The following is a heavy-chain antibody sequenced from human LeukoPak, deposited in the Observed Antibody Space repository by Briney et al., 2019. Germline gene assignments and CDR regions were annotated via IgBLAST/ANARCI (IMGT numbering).Heavy chain of an antibody. Sequence: ASVKVSCKASGYTFTSYDINWLRQATGQGLEWMGWMNPNSGNTGYAQKFQGRVTMTRDTSISTAYMELSSLRSEDTAVYYCARELIAAAGSAGFDYWGQGTLVTVSS. CDR3: ARELIAAAGSAGFDY. J-gene: IGHJ4*02. V-gene: IGHV1-8*01. CDR1: GYTFTSYD. D-gene: IGHD6-13*01. CDR2: MNPNSGNT.